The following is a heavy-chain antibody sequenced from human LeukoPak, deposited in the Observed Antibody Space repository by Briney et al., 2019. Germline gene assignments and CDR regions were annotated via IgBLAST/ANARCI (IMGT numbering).Heavy chain of an antibody. CDR1: GGTFSSYA. CDR2: IIPIFGTA. CDR3: ARDTYCGSGSYSTKPTPFDY. J-gene: IGHJ4*02. D-gene: IGHD3-10*01. Sequence: SVKVSCKASGGTFSSYAISWVRQAPGQGLEWMGGIIPIFGTANYAQKFQGRVTITADKSTSTAYMELSSLRSEDTAVYYCARDTYCGSGSYSTKPTPFDYWGQGTLVTVSS. V-gene: IGHV1-69*06.